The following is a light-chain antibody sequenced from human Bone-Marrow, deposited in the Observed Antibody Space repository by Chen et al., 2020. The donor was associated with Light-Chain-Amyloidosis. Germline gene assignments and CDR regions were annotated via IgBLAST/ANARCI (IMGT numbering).Light chain of an antibody. CDR1: GIGSLK. J-gene: IGLJ3*02. CDR2: DDT. V-gene: IGLV3-21*02. Sequence: SYVLTQPPSVSVAPGQTATITCGGTGIGSLKVHWYQQNAGQAPVMVVYDDTDRPAGIPERFSGSKSGNAATLTITRVEAGDEADYYCQVWEGSSDEVVFGGGTRLTVL. CDR3: QVWEGSSDEVV.